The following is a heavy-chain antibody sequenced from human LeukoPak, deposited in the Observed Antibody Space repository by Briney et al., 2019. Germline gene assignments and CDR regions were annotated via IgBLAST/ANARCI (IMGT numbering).Heavy chain of an antibody. V-gene: IGHV3-21*01. CDR1: GFTFSSHA. CDR3: TRVPGGSGSWLWWFDP. D-gene: IGHD3-10*01. Sequence: GGSLRLSCAASGFTFSSHAMNWVRQAPGKGLEWVSSINKNGDFMKYADAVKGRFTISRDNAKNSLFLQMNSLRAEDTAVYYCTRVPGGSGSWLWWFDPWGQGTLVTVSS. J-gene: IGHJ5*02. CDR2: INKNGDFM.